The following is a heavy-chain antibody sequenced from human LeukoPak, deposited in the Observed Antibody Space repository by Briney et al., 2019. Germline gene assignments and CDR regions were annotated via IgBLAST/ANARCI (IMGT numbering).Heavy chain of an antibody. CDR3: AREEGTAFFDY. V-gene: IGHV3-53*01. CDR2: IYIDEST. CDR1: GLTVSSNY. Sequence: PAGSLRLSCAASGLTVSSNYMSWVRQAPGTGLEWVSVIYIDESTYYTDSVKGRFTISRDNSKNTLYLQMNSLRAEDTAVYYCAREEGTAFFDYWGQGTLVTVSS. D-gene: IGHD2-21*02. J-gene: IGHJ4*02.